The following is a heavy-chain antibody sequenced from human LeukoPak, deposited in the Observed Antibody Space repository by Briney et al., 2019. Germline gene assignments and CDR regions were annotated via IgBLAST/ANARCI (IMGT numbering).Heavy chain of an antibody. CDR3: ARDGSSSSWYLGLPYFDY. Sequence: ASVKVSCKASGYTFTSYGISWVRQAPGQGLEWMGWISAYNGNTNYAQKLQGRVTMTTDTPTSTAYMELRSLRSDDTAVYYCARDGSSSSWYLGLPYFDYWGQGTLVTVSS. D-gene: IGHD6-13*01. J-gene: IGHJ4*02. CDR1: GYTFTSYG. V-gene: IGHV1-18*01. CDR2: ISAYNGNT.